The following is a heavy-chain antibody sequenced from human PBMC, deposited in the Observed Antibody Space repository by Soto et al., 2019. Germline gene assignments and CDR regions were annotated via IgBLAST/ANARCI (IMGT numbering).Heavy chain of an antibody. D-gene: IGHD6-13*01. J-gene: IGHJ4*02. CDR3: ARDYSSSWSYCDY. V-gene: IGHV3-30-3*01. CDR1: GFTFNSYA. CDR2: ISYDGSNK. Sequence: QVQLVESGGGVVQPGRSLRLSCAASGFTFNSYAMHWVRQAPGKGLEWVAVISYDGSNKYYADSVKGRFTISRDNSKNTLYLQMNRLRAEDTAVYYCARDYSSSWSYCDYWGQGTLVTVSS.